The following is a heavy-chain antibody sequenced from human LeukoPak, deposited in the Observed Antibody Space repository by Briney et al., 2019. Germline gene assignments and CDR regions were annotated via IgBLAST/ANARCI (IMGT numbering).Heavy chain of an antibody. CDR3: ARATYYYGSGSYYNH. Sequence: SETLSLTCTVSGGSISSYYWSWIRQPAGKGLEWIGRIYTSGSTNYNPSLKSRVTISVDTSKNQFSLKLSSVTAADTAVYYCARATYYYGSGSYYNHWGQGTLVTVSS. D-gene: IGHD3-10*01. CDR2: IYTSGST. CDR1: GGSISSYY. J-gene: IGHJ5*02. V-gene: IGHV4-4*07.